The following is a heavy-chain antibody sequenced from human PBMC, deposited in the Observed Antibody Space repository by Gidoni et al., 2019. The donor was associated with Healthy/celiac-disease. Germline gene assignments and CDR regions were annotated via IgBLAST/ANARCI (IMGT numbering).Heavy chain of an antibody. D-gene: IGHD6-19*01. J-gene: IGHJ4*02. CDR3: AKITSGWFGYFDY. Sequence: EVQLLESGGGLVQPGGSLRLSCAASGFPFSSYAMGWVRQAPGKGLEWVSTISCSGGSTSYADSVKGRFTISRDNSKNTLYLQMDSLRAEDTAVYYCAKITSGWFGYFDYWGQGTLVTVSS. CDR2: ISCSGGST. CDR1: GFPFSSYA. V-gene: IGHV3-23*01.